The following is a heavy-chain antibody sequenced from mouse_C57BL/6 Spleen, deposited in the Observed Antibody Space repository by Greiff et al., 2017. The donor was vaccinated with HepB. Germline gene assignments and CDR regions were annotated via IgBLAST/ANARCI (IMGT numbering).Heavy chain of an antibody. CDR1: GFTFSSYT. CDR2: ISGGGGNT. V-gene: IGHV5-9*01. Sequence: EVQLVESGGGLVKPGGSLKLSCAASGFTFSSYTMSWVRQTPEKRLEWVATISGGGGNTYYPDSVKGRFTISRDNAKNTLYLQMSSLRSEDTALYYCARFPRDYYGRGDYFDYWGQGTTLTVSS. CDR3: ARFPRDYYGRGDYFDY. D-gene: IGHD1-1*01. J-gene: IGHJ2*01.